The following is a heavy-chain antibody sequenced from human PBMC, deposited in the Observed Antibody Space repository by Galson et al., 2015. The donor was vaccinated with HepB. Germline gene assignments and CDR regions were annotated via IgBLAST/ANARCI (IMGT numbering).Heavy chain of an antibody. D-gene: IGHD2-15*01. CDR2: IIPILGIA. Sequence: SVKVSCKASGGTFSSYTISWVRQAPGQGLEWMGRIIPILGIANYAQKFQGRVTNTADKSTSTAYMELSTLRSEDTAVYYRALNYIVVVVAATPGEYFQHWGQGTLVTVSS. CDR1: GGTFSSYT. J-gene: IGHJ1*01. V-gene: IGHV1-69*02. CDR3: ALNYIVVVVAATPGEYFQH.